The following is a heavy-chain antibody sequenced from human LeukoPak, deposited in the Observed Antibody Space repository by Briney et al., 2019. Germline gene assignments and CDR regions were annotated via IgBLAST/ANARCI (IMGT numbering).Heavy chain of an antibody. CDR3: ARGLGAYGSGSYLDY. D-gene: IGHD3-10*01. V-gene: IGHV4-34*01. CDR2: INHSGST. J-gene: IGHJ4*02. CDR1: GGSFSGYY. Sequence: SEPLSLTCAVYGGSFSGYYGSWIRQPPGKGLEWIGEINHSGSTNYNPSLKSPVTISVDTSKNQFSLKLSSVTAADTAVYYCARGLGAYGSGSYLDYWGQGTLVTVSS.